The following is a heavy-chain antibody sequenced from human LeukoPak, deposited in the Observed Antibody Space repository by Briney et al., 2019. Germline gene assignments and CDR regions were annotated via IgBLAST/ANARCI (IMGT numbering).Heavy chain of an antibody. V-gene: IGHV1-2*02. Sequence: GASVKVSCKASGYTFTGYYMHWVRQAPGQGLEWMGWINPNSGGTNYAQKFQGRVTTTRDTSISTAYMELSRLRSDDTAVYYCARDTRSPSLYYYYYYMDVWGKGTTVTVSS. CDR3: ARDTRSPSLYYYYYYMDV. J-gene: IGHJ6*03. CDR2: INPNSGGT. CDR1: GYTFTGYY.